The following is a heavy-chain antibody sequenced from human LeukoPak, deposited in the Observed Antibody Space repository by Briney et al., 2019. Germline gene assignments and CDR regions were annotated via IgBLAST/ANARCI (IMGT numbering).Heavy chain of an antibody. D-gene: IGHD2-2*01. J-gene: IGHJ5*02. CDR3: ARVRGRTSGFDP. V-gene: IGHV4-59*11. CDR1: GGSISSHY. CDR2: IYYSGST. Sequence: PSETPSLTCTVSGGSISSHYWSWIRQPPGKGLEWIGYIYYSGSTNYNPSLKSRVTISVDTYKNQFSLKLSSVTAADTAVYYCARVRGRTSGFDPWGQGTLVTVSS.